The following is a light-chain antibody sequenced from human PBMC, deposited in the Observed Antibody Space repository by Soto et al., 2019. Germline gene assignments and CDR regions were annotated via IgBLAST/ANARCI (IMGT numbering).Light chain of an antibody. CDR2: WAS. J-gene: IGKJ5*01. CDR3: QQYYTTPRT. CDR1: QSVLYSSNNKNY. V-gene: IGKV4-1*01. Sequence: DIVMTQSPDSLAVSLGERATIYCKSSQSVLYSSNNKNYLAWYRQKPGQPPKVLIYWASTRESGVPDRFSGSGSGTDFTLTISSLQAEDVADYYCQQYYTTPRTFGQGTRLEIK.